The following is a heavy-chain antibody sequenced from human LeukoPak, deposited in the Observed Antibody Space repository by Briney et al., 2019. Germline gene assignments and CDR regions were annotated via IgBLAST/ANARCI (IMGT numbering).Heavy chain of an antibody. CDR3: AKVARLYYMDV. CDR2: IRASGGST. V-gene: IGHV3-23*01. Sequence: GGSLRLSCAASGFTFRYYGMSWVRQAPGRGLEWVSTIRASGGSTYYADSVKGRFTISRDNSKNTLYLQMNSLRAEDTAVYYCAKVARLYYMDVWGKGTTVTISS. J-gene: IGHJ6*03. D-gene: IGHD1-1*01. CDR1: GFTFRYYG.